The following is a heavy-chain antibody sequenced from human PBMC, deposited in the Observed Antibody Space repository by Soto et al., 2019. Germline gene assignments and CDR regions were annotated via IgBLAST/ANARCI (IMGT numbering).Heavy chain of an antibody. J-gene: IGHJ6*02. CDR2: INSDGSST. D-gene: IGHD3-3*01. Sequence: WWSXRLSCSSSGFTFSIYCIHLVRQAPGKGLVWVSRINSDGSSTSYADSVKGRFTISRDNAKNTLYLQMNSLRAEDTAVYYCARERYYDFWSGYYKQYGMEVWGQGTTVTV. V-gene: IGHV3-74*01. CDR1: GFTFSIYC. CDR3: ARERYYDFWSGYYKQYGMEV.